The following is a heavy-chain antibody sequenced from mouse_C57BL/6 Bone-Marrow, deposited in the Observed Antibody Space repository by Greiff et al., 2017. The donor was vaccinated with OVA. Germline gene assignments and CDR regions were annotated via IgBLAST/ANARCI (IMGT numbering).Heavy chain of an antibody. D-gene: IGHD1-1*01. J-gene: IGHJ1*03. Sequence: EVQLQQSGPELVKPGASVKISCKASGYSFTGYFMNWVKQSHGKSLEWMGRSNTDNGETFDNQKFKGKATLSVDKSSSTAHMELLSLTSEDFAVYYCARGQIYYYGSSYFYWYFDVWGTGTTVTVSS. CDR3: ARGQIYYYGSSYFYWYFDV. CDR1: GYSFTGYF. CDR2: SNTDNGET. V-gene: IGHV1-37*01.